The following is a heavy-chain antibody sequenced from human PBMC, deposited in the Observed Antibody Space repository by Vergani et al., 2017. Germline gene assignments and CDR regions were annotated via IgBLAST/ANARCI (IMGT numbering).Heavy chain of an antibody. J-gene: IGHJ6*02. V-gene: IGHV3-7*01. D-gene: IGHD3-10*01. CDR2: IKQDGSEK. Sequence: VQLVESGGGLVQPGGSLRLSCAASGFTFSSYWMSWVRQAPGKGLEWVANIKQDGSEKYYVDSVKGRFTISRDNAKNSLYLQMNSLRAEDTAVYYCARDRYYGSGSWGYYYYGMDVWGQGTTVTVSS. CDR3: ARDRYYGSGSWGYYYYGMDV. CDR1: GFTFSSYW.